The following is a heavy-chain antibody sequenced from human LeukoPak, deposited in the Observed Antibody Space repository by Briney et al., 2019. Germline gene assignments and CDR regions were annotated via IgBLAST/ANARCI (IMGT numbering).Heavy chain of an antibody. CDR2: INHSGST. V-gene: IGHV4-34*01. J-gene: IGHJ3*02. Sequence: SETLSLTCAVYGGSFSGSYWSWIRQPPGKGLEWIGEINHSGSTNYNPSLKSRVTISVDTSKNQFSLKLSSVTAADTAVYYCARDPPPGNYAFDIWGQGTMVTVSS. CDR3: ARDPPPGNYAFDI. CDR1: GGSFSGSY.